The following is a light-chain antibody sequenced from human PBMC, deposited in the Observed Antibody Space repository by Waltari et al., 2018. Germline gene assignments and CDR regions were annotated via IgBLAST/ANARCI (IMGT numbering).Light chain of an antibody. V-gene: IGLV2-14*03. Sequence: QSALTQPASVSGSPGQSITISCTGTSSDVGGYNYVSWYQQHPGKAPKLMIYDVSNRPSGVSNTFSGSKAGNTASLTISGLQAEDEADYYCSSYTSSSTLYVFGTGTKVTVL. CDR1: SSDVGGYNY. CDR2: DVS. J-gene: IGLJ1*01. CDR3: SSYTSSSTLYV.